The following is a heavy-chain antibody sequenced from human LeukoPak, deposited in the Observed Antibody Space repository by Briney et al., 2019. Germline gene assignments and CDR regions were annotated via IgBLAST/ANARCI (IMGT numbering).Heavy chain of an antibody. Sequence: SETLSLTCTVSGGSISSYFWSWIRQSPGKGLEWIGYISYSGSTNYNPSLKSRVTISVDTSKNQFSLKLSSVTAADTAVYYCARGRVRGVIVDYWGQGTLVTVSS. J-gene: IGHJ4*02. CDR2: ISYSGST. CDR1: GGSISSYF. CDR3: ARGRVRGVIVDY. D-gene: IGHD3-10*01. V-gene: IGHV4-59*01.